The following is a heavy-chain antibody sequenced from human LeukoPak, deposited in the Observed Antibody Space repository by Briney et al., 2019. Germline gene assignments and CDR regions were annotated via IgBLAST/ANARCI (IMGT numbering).Heavy chain of an antibody. J-gene: IGHJ4*02. Sequence: GGSLRLSCAASGFTFSSYAMHWVRQAPGKGLEYVSAISSIGGSTYYANSVKGRFTISRDNSKNTLYLQMGSLRAEDMAVYYCARAVDSSSWYVEYYFDYWGQGTLVTVSS. D-gene: IGHD6-13*01. CDR2: ISSIGGST. CDR3: ARAVDSSSWYVEYYFDY. CDR1: GFTFSSYA. V-gene: IGHV3-64*01.